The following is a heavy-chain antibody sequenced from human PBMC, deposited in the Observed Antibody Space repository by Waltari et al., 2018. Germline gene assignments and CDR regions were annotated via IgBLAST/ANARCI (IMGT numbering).Heavy chain of an antibody. CDR3: ARDFNWGWDF. Sequence: VQLVDSGGGLVKPGGSLRLSCAASGFTFSSNWMSWVRQAPGRGLEWLANIKPDGSQQYYVDSVRGRFSISRDNAKNSLYLQLNSLRAEDTAIYYCARDFNWGWDFWGQGTLVTVSS. CDR2: IKPDGSQQ. CDR1: GFTFSSNW. D-gene: IGHD7-27*01. J-gene: IGHJ4*02. V-gene: IGHV3-7*03.